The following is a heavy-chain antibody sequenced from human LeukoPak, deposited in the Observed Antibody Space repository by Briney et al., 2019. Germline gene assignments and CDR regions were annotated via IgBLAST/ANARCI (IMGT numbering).Heavy chain of an antibody. J-gene: IGHJ5*02. V-gene: IGHV4-34*01. Sequence: SETLSLTCAVYGGSFSGYYWSWIRQPPGKGLEWIGEINHSGSTNYNPSLKSRVTISVDTSKNQFSLKLSSVTAADTAVYYCAKIINWFDPWGLGTLVTVSS. CDR2: INHSGST. CDR3: AKIINWFDP. CDR1: GGSFSGYY.